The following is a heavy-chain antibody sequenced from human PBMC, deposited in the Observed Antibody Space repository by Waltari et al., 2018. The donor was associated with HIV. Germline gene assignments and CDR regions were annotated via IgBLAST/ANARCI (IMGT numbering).Heavy chain of an antibody. Sequence: EVQLVESGVGLLKPGGTLRLSCVASGFTCKSAWMTWVRQAPGKGLEWVGRIKSKSDGGTIDYAAPVKGRFTISRDDSENTLYLQMNGLTTEDTGVYYCTTVGSSWDFDYWGQGTLVTISS. CDR2: IKSKSDGGTI. D-gene: IGHD6-13*01. V-gene: IGHV3-15*01. CDR1: GFTCKSAW. CDR3: TTVGSSWDFDY. J-gene: IGHJ4*02.